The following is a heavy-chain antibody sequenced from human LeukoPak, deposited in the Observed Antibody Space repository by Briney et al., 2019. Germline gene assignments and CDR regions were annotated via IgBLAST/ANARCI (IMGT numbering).Heavy chain of an antibody. CDR2: ISGDGGST. D-gene: IGHD3-22*01. CDR3: ARGSDSSGWYDS. CDR1: GFSFDDYA. V-gene: IGHV3-43*02. J-gene: IGHJ5*01. Sequence: GGSLRLSCAAPGFSFDDYAIHWVRQAPGKGLEWVSLISGDGGSTFYADSVKGRFTISRDNSKNSLYLQMSSLRSEDTALYYRARGSDSSGWYDSWGQGTLVTVSS.